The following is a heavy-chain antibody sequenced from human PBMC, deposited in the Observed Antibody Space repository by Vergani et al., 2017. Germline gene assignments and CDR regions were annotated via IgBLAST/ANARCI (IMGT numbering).Heavy chain of an antibody. CDR3: ARDPPNLRSYYRGDY. Sequence: QVQLVQSGAEVKKPGASVKVSCKASGYTFTSYGISWVRQAPGQGLEWMGWISAYNGNTNYAQKLQGRVSMTTGTSTSTAYMELRSLKSDDTAVYYCARDPPNLRSYYRGDYWGQGTLVTVSS. CDR2: ISAYNGNT. CDR1: GYTFTSYG. D-gene: IGHD3-10*01. J-gene: IGHJ4*02. V-gene: IGHV1-18*01.